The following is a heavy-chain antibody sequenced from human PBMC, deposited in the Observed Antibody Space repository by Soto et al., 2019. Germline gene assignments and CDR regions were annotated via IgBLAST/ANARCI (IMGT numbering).Heavy chain of an antibody. CDR2: IRSKAYGGTT. V-gene: IGHV3-49*03. Sequence: PGGSLRLSCTASGFTFGDYAMSWFRQAPGKGLEWVGFIRSKAYGGTTEYAASVKGRFTISRDDSKSIAYLQMNSLKTEDTAVYYCTRDVSSSWYYYYGMDVWGQGTTVTSP. CDR3: TRDVSSSWYYYYGMDV. CDR1: GFTFGDYA. D-gene: IGHD6-13*01. J-gene: IGHJ6*02.